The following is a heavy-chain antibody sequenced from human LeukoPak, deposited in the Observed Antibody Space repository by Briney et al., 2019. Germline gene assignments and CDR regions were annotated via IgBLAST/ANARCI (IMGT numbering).Heavy chain of an antibody. J-gene: IGHJ4*02. Sequence: SETLSLTCTVSGGSVSGYYWSWLRQPPGKGLEWIAYISHSGNTNYNPPLKSRVTISKDTSKNQFSLRLNSVTAADTAVYHCARGAGWYEYRGQGTLVTVSS. V-gene: IGHV4-59*02. CDR3: ARGAGWYEY. CDR1: GGSVSGYY. CDR2: ISHSGNT. D-gene: IGHD6-19*01.